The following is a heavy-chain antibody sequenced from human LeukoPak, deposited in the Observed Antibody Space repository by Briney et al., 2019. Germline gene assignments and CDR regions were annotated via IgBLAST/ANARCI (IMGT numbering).Heavy chain of an antibody. CDR3: ARDSGDYLFDY. J-gene: IGHJ4*02. CDR2: IYSGGST. Sequence: PGGSLRLSCAASGFTLNSNYMSWVRQAPGKGLEWVSVIYSGGSTYYADSVKGRFTISRDNSKNTLYLQMNSLRAEDTAVYYCARDSGDYLFDYWGQGTLVTVSS. D-gene: IGHD4-17*01. CDR1: GFTLNSNY. V-gene: IGHV3-66*02.